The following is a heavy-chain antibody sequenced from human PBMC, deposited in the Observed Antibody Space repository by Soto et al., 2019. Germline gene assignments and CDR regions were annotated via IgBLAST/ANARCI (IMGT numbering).Heavy chain of an antibody. D-gene: IGHD6-13*01. J-gene: IGHJ4*02. CDR2: IWYDGSNK. CDR3: ARDQLYSSSWFDY. CDR1: GFTFSSYG. V-gene: IGHV3-33*01. Sequence: QVQLVESGGGVVQPGRSLRLSCAASGFTFSSYGMHWVRQAPGKGLEWVAGIWYDGSNKYYADSVKGRFTISRDNSKNTLYLQMNSLRAEDTAVYYCARDQLYSSSWFDYWGQGTLVTVSS.